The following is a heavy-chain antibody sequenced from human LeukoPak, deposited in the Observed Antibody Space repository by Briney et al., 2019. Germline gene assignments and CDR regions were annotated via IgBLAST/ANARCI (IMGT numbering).Heavy chain of an antibody. CDR1: GGSISRYY. J-gene: IGHJ3*02. V-gene: IGHV4-59*01. Sequence: SETLSLTCTVSGGSISRYYWSWIRQPPGKGLEWIGYIYYSGSTNYNPSLKSRVTISVDTSKNQFSLKLSSVTAADTAVYYCARDRTTLAFDIWGQGTKVTVSS. CDR3: ARDRTTLAFDI. D-gene: IGHD2/OR15-2a*01. CDR2: IYYSGST.